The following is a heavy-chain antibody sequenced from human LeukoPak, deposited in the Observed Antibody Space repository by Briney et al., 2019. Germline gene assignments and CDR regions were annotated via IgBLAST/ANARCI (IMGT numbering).Heavy chain of an antibody. Sequence: GGSLRLSCAASGFRFSDYSMNWVRQAPGKGLEWISYIGISSGNTNYADSVKGRFTISGDKAKNSLYLQMNSLRVEHTAVYYCARDYKYAFDNWGQGTLLTVSS. J-gene: IGHJ4*02. D-gene: IGHD5-24*01. V-gene: IGHV3-48*01. CDR3: ARDYKYAFDN. CDR2: IGISSGNT. CDR1: GFRFSDYS.